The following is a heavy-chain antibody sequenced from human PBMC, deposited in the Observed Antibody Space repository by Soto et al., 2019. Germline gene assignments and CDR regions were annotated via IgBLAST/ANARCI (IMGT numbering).Heavy chain of an antibody. J-gene: IGHJ6*02. CDR2: IYPGDSDT. CDR1: GYSFTSYW. D-gene: IGHD2-21*02. CDR3: ARQNCGGDCYSSDYYGMDV. Sequence: GESLKISCKGSGYSFTSYWIGWVRQMPGKGLEWMGIIYPGDSDTRYSPSFQGQVTISADKSISTAYLQWSSLKASDTAMYYCARQNCGGDCYSSDYYGMDVWGQGTTVTVSS. V-gene: IGHV5-51*01.